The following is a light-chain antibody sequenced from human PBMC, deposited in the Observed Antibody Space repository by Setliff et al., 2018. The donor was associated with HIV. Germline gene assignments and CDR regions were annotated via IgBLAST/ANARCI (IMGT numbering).Light chain of an antibody. CDR2: GAS. CDR3: KQYGSSWT. J-gene: IGKJ1*01. Sequence: EIVLTQSPGTLSLSPGERVTLSCRASQNVRSNYLAWYQHKPGQAPRLLIHGASDRAAGIPDRFRGSGSGTDFTLTITRLEPEDFAVYYCKQYGSSWTFGQGAKVDIK. V-gene: IGKV3-20*01. CDR1: QNVRSNY.